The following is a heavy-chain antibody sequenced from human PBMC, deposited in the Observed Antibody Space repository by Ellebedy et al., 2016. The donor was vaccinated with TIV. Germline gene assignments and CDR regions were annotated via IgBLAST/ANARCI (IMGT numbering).Heavy chain of an antibody. CDR2: MSSSGST. V-gene: IGHV4-39*07. CDR1: GDSTYSSNFY. Sequence: GSLRLXXSVSGDSTYSSNFYWGWVRQPPGKGLEWIGSMSSSGSTYYNPSLKSRVTMSVDTSQFSLKLTSVTAADTAVYYCATDRDRRWFYFWGQGTLVTVSS. J-gene: IGHJ5*01. CDR3: ATDRDRRWFYF.